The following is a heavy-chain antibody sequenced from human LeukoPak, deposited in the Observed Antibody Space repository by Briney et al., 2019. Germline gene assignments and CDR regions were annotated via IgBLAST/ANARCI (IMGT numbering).Heavy chain of an antibody. J-gene: IGHJ6*02. V-gene: IGHV1-8*01. CDR2: MNPNSGNT. Sequence: ASVKASCKASGYTFTSYDINWVQQATGQGLEWMGWMNPNSGNTGYAQKFQGRVTMTRNTSISTAYMELSSLRSEDTAVYYCARTHYYYYGMDVWGQGTTVTVSS. CDR1: GYTFTSYD. CDR3: ARTHYYYYGMDV.